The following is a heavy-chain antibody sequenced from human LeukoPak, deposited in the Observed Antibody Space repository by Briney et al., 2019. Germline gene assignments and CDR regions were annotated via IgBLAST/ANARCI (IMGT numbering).Heavy chain of an antibody. CDR1: GYSFTSYW. J-gene: IGHJ4*02. CDR2: IDPSDSYT. Sequence: GESLQISCKGSGYSFTSYWISWVRQMPGKGLEWMGRIDPSDSYTNYSPSFQGHVTISANKSISTAYLQWSSLKASDTAMYYCARHKQWLADYWGQGTLVTVSS. D-gene: IGHD6-19*01. CDR3: ARHKQWLADY. V-gene: IGHV5-10-1*01.